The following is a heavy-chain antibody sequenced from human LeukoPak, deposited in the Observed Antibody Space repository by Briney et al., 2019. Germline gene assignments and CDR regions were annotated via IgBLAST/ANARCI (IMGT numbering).Heavy chain of an antibody. J-gene: IGHJ4*02. D-gene: IGHD3-10*01. CDR2: IYHSGST. CDR3: ARHPFDRVFFDY. CDR1: GYSISRGYY. Sequence: PSETLSLTCAVSGYSISRGYYWGWIRQAPGKGLEWIGSIYHSGSTQYNPSLKSRLIISVDTSKTQLPLKLSSVTAADTAMYFCARHPFDRVFFDYWGQGTLVTVSS. V-gene: IGHV4-38-2*01.